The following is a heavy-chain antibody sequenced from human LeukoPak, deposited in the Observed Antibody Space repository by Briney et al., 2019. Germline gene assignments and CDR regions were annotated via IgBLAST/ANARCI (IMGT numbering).Heavy chain of an antibody. CDR3: ARTYCSSTSCYTGFDY. D-gene: IGHD2-2*02. CDR1: GFTISSYG. J-gene: IGHJ4*02. CDR2: ISSSSSYI. V-gene: IGHV3-21*01. Sequence: GRSLRLSCAASGFTISSYGMHWVRQAPGKGLEWVSSISSSSSYIYYADSVKGRFTISRDNAKNSLYLQMNSLRAEDTAVYYCARTYCSSTSCYTGFDYWGQGTLVTVSS.